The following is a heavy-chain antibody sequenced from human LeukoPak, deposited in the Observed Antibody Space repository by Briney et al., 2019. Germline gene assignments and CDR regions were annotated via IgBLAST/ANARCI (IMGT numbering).Heavy chain of an antibody. CDR3: ARRWGSSWPQGPIRY. CDR1: GGSFSGYY. J-gene: IGHJ4*02. V-gene: IGHV4-34*01. D-gene: IGHD6-13*01. Sequence: ASETLSLTCAVYGGSFSGYYWSWIRQPPGKGLEWIGEINHSGSTNYNPSLKSRVTISVDTSKNQFSLKLSSVTAADTAVYYCARRWGSSWPQGPIRYWGQGTLVTVSS. CDR2: INHSGST.